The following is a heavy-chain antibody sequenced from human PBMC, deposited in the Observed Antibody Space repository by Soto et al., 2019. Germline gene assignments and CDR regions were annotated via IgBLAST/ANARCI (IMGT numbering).Heavy chain of an antibody. J-gene: IGHJ4*02. Sequence: PGGSLRLSCAASGIKFSNYAMSWVRQAPGKGLEWVSSISGSGGSTYYADSVKGRFTISRDNSKNTLYLQMNSLRAEDTAVYYCAKDYGTYSPRYFDYWGQGTLVTVSS. CDR3: AKDYGTYSPRYFDY. D-gene: IGHD6-13*01. V-gene: IGHV3-23*01. CDR2: ISGSGGST. CDR1: GIKFSNYA.